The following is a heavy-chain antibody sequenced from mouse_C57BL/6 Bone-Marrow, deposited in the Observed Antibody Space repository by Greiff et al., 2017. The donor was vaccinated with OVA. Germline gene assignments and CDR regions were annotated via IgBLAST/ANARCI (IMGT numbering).Heavy chain of an antibody. J-gene: IGHJ2*01. Sequence: VQLQQPGAELVMPGASVKLSCKASGYTFTSSWMHWVKQRPGQGLEWIGEIDPSDSYTNYNQKFKGKSTLTVDKSSSTAYMQLSSLTSEDSAVYDCARRSYSNPYFDYWGQGTTLTVAS. V-gene: IGHV1-69*01. CDR1: GYTFTSSW. D-gene: IGHD2-5*01. CDR2: IDPSDSYT. CDR3: ARRSYSNPYFDY.